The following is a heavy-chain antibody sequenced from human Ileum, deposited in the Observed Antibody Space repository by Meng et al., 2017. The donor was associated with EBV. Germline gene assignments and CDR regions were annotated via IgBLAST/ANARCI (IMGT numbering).Heavy chain of an antibody. CDR3: ARAPSTSSTRTFDY. CDR1: GGSIKTDSY. D-gene: IGHD5/OR15-5a*01. CDR2: IFHSGSA. V-gene: IGHV4-38-2*02. J-gene: IGHJ4*02. Sequence: QARPRQTGHGSWKPSEPRSLTCTGSGGSIKTDSYWGWIRQPPGKGLEWIGSIFHSGSAYYNPSLKSRVSISVHTSENYFSLNLRSVTAADTAVYYCARAPSTSSTRTFDYWGQGTLVTVSS.